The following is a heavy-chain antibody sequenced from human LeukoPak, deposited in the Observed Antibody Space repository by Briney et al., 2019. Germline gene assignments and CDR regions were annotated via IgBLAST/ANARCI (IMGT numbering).Heavy chain of an antibody. CDR2: ISSSSSYI. Sequence: PGGSRRLSCAASGFTFSSYSMNWVRQAPGKGLEWVSSISSSSSYIYYADSVKGRFTISRDNAKNSLYLQMNSLRAEDTAVYYCAKNYYDSSGLFDYWGQGTLVTVSS. J-gene: IGHJ4*02. CDR3: AKNYYDSSGLFDY. CDR1: GFTFSSYS. V-gene: IGHV3-21*01. D-gene: IGHD3-22*01.